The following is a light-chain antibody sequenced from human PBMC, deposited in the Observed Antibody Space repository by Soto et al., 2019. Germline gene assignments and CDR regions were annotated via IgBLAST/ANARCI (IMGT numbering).Light chain of an antibody. CDR1: QSISSW. J-gene: IGKJ4*01. CDR2: DAS. CDR3: QQYNTYSSLT. V-gene: IGKV1-5*01. Sequence: DIQMTQSPSTLSASVGDRVTITCRASQSISSWLAWYQQKLGRAPRLLIYDASSLETGVPSRFSGSGYGTEFTLTISSPQPDDFATYYCQQYNTYSSLTFGGGTKV.